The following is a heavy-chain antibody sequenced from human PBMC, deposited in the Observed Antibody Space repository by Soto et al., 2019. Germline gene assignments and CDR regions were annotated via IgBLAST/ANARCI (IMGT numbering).Heavy chain of an antibody. D-gene: IGHD3-3*01. Sequence: SETLSLTCTVSGGSISSYYWGWIRQPAGKGLEWIGRIYTSGSTNYNPSLKSRVTMSVDTSKNQFSLKLSSVTAADTAVYYCARDFWSGYYEDWFDPWGQGTLVTVSS. CDR2: IYTSGST. V-gene: IGHV4-4*07. J-gene: IGHJ5*02. CDR3: ARDFWSGYYEDWFDP. CDR1: GGSISSYY.